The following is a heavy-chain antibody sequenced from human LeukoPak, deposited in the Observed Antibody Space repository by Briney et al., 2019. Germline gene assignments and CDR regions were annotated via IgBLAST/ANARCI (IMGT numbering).Heavy chain of an antibody. D-gene: IGHD5-18*01. J-gene: IGHJ5*02. CDR2: INPNSGGT. CDR3: ARVNTAMVNGWFDP. CDR1: GYTFTGYY. Sequence: ASVKVSCKASGYTFTGYYMHWVRQAPGQGLEWMGWINPNSGGTNYAQKFQGRVTMTRDTSISTAYMELSRLRSDDTAVYYCARVNTAMVNGWFDPWGQGTLVTVSS. V-gene: IGHV1-2*02.